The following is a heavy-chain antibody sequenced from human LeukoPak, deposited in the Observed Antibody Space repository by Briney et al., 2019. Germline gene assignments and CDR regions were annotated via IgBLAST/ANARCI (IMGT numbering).Heavy chain of an antibody. D-gene: IGHD5-12*01. J-gene: IGHJ5*02. V-gene: IGHV1-69*13. CDR3: ARDDSGYGDSWFDP. CDR2: IIPIFGTA. CDR1: GGTFSSHA. Sequence: SVKVSCKASGGTFSSHAISWVRQAPGQGLEWMGGIIPIFGTANYAQKFQGRVTITADESTSTAYMELSSLRSEDTAVYYCARDDSGYGDSWFDPWGQGTLVTVSS.